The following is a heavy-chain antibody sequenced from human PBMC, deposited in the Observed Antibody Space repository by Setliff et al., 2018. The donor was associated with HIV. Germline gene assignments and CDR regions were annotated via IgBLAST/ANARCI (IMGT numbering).Heavy chain of an antibody. Sequence: SETLSLTCTVSGDSVNDRSYFWGWIRQPPGKGLEWIGTFYYNGDSRYNPSLNSRVTISLDTSKNQFSLRLTSVAATDTAVYYCARDDRCSGDTCYYYWGQGALVTVSS. D-gene: IGHD2-15*01. CDR1: GDSVNDRSYF. CDR2: FYYNGDS. V-gene: IGHV4-39*07. J-gene: IGHJ4*02. CDR3: ARDDRCSGDTCYYY.